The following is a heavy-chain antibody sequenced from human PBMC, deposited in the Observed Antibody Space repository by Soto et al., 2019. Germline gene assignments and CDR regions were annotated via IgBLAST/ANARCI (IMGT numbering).Heavy chain of an antibody. CDR2: ISSSSSYT. D-gene: IGHD2-15*01. CDR1: GFTFSDYY. CDR3: AKRGFCSGGSCYSFHFDS. V-gene: IGHV3-11*06. Sequence: GGSLRLSCAASGFTFSDYYMSWIRQAPGKGLEWVSYISSSSSYTNYADSVKGRFTISRDNSKNTLYLQMNSLRAEDTAVYYCAKRGFCSGGSCYSFHFDSWGQGTLVTVSS. J-gene: IGHJ4*02.